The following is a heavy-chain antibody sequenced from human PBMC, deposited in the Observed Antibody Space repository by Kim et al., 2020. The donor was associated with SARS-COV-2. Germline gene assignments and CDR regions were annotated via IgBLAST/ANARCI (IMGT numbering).Heavy chain of an antibody. CDR3: ASLSSWYVWDKFDY. D-gene: IGHD3-16*01. Sequence: GGSLRLSCVASGFTFSSYWMHWVRQAPGKGLVWVSLVNSDGSSTNYADSVKGRFTISRDNARNTLYLQMNSLRAEDTAVYYCASLSSWYVWDKFDYWGQGTLVTVSS. CDR1: GFTFSSYW. V-gene: IGHV3-74*01. J-gene: IGHJ4*02. CDR2: VNSDGSST.